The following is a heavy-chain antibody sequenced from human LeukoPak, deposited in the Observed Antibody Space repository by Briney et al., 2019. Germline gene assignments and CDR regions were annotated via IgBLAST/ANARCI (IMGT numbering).Heavy chain of an antibody. CDR2: IIPVFGAA. CDR1: GGTFSSYA. Sequence: SVKVSCKTSGGTFSSYAVSWVRQAPGQGLEWLGRIIPVFGAANYAQKFQARVTLTADGSTNTAYMDLSGLRSEDTAVYYCARTRSGCTTTNCYPYDMDVWGQGTTVTVSS. CDR3: ARTRSGCTTTNCYPYDMDV. V-gene: IGHV1-69*13. J-gene: IGHJ6*02. D-gene: IGHD2-2*01.